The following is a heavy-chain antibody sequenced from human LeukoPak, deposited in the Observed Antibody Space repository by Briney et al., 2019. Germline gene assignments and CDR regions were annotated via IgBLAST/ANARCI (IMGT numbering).Heavy chain of an antibody. CDR3: ARPYYYDSSGYYGAPFDY. V-gene: IGHV4-30-2*03. J-gene: IGHJ4*02. CDR2: IYHSGST. D-gene: IGHD3-22*01. CDR1: GGSISSGGYY. Sequence: SQTLSLTCTVSGGSISSGGYYWSWIRQHPGKGLEWIGSIYHSGSTYYNPSLKSRVTISVDTSKNQFSLKLGSVTAADTAVYYCARPYYYDSSGYYGAPFDYWGQGTLVTVSS.